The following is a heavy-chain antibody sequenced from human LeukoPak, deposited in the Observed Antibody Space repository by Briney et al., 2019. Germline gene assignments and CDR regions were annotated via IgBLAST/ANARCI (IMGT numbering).Heavy chain of an antibody. CDR2: IDWDDDK. D-gene: IGHD3-10*01. CDR3: ARINNLGGSLYFAY. V-gene: IGHV2-70*01. Sequence: ESGPALVKPTQTLTLTCTFSGFSLSTSGMCVSWIRQPPGKALEWLALIDWDDDKDYSASLKTRLTISRDTSKNQMVLTMTNMDPVDTAMYYCARINNLGGSLYFAYWGQATLVTVSS. J-gene: IGHJ4*02. CDR1: GFSLSTSGMC.